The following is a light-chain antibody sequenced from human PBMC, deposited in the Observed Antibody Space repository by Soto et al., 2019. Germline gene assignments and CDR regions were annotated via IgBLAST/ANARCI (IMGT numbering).Light chain of an antibody. CDR2: DVS. CDR3: QQLNSYPLT. J-gene: IGKJ4*01. V-gene: IGKV1-5*01. CDR1: QSINRR. Sequence: DIQMTHSPSTLSASVGDRVIITCRASQSINRRLAWYQQKPGKAPRLLIYDVSTLESGVPSRFGGSGSGTEFTLTISSLQPEDFATYSCQQLNSYPLTFGGGTKVDIK.